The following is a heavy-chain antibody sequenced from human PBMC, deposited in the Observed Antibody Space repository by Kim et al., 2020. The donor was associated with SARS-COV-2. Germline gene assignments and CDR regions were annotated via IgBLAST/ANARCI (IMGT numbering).Heavy chain of an antibody. CDR2: INPSDGST. CDR3: ARDDSSGSYYYFDY. Sequence: ASVKVSCKASGYTFTSYYIHWVRQAPGQGLEWMGIINPSDGSTSYAQKFQGRVTMTRDTSTSTVYMELYSLRSEDTAVYSCARDDSSGSYYYFDYWGQGTLVTVSS. D-gene: IGHD3-22*01. CDR1: GYTFTSYY. J-gene: IGHJ4*02. V-gene: IGHV1-46*01.